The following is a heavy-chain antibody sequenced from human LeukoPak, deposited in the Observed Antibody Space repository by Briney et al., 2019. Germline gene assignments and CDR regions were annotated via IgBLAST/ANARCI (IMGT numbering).Heavy chain of an antibody. D-gene: IGHD3-10*01. V-gene: IGHV1-18*01. CDR1: GYTFTSYG. J-gene: IGHJ5*02. CDR2: ISGYNGNT. Sequence: ASVKVSCKASGYTFTSYGIIWVRQAPGQGPEWMGWISGYNGNTNYAQTLRGRVTMSTDTSTSTAYMELRSLRSDDTAVYYCARGGITMVRGDFDPWGQGTLVTVSS. CDR3: ARGGITMVRGDFDP.